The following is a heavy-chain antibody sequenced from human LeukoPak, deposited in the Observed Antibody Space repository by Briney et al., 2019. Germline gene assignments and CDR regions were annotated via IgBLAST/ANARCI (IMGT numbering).Heavy chain of an antibody. D-gene: IGHD3-3*01. CDR1: GFTFTRNC. CDR3: ATGSDYYYAS. Sequence: GGSLKLSCVASGFTFTRNCMHWVRQAPGKGLEWVAAIPHDGSNALYADSVKGRFTISRDDSKNTQYLQMNSLRIEDSAMYYCATGSDYYYASWGRGTLVTVSS. V-gene: IGHV3-30*03. J-gene: IGHJ5*02. CDR2: IPHDGSNA.